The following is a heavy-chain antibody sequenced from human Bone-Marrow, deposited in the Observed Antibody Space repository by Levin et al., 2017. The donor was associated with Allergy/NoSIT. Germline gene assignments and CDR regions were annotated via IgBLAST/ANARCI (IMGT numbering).Heavy chain of an antibody. J-gene: IGHJ6*02. CDR1: GFHFMSYA. V-gene: IGHV3-23*01. CDR3: AKRAFYSNHVMGIAEENYAMDA. D-gene: IGHD4-11*01. Sequence: TGGSLRLSCAVSGFHFMSYAMTWVRQAPGKGLEWVSSVSDDGTKSYYADNVNGRFTISRDNTNNTLFLQLNSLRVEDTAVYYCAKRAFYSNHVMGIAEENYAMDAWGQGTTVTVSS. CDR2: VSDDGTKS.